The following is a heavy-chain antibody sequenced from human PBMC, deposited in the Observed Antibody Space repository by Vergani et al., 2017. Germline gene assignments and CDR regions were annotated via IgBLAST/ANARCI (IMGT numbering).Heavy chain of an antibody. D-gene: IGHD2-15*01. CDR3: ARRAGKTYCSGGSCRFDYYGMDV. Sequence: QVQLVQSGAEVKKPGSSVKVSCKASGGTFSSYAISWVRQAPGQGLEWMGGIIPIFGTANYAQKFQGRVTITADESTSTAYMELSSLSSEDTAVYYCARRAGKTYCSGGSCRFDYYGMDVGGQGTTVTVSS. CDR2: IIPIFGTA. J-gene: IGHJ6*02. CDR1: GGTFSSYA. V-gene: IGHV1-69*01.